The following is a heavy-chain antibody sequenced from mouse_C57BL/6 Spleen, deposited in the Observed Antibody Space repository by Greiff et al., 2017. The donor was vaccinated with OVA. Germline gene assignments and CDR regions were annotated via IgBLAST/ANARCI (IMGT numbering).Heavy chain of an antibody. CDR2: IHPSDSDT. CDR1: GYTFTSYW. CDR3: AGDYYGSGFAY. J-gene: IGHJ3*01. D-gene: IGHD1-1*01. V-gene: IGHV1-74*01. Sequence: QVQLQQPGAELVKPGASVKVSCKASGYTFTSYWMHWVKQRPGQGLEWIGRIHPSDSDTNYNQKFKGKATLTVDKSSSTAYMQLSRLTSEDSAVYYCAGDYYGSGFAYWGQGTLVTVSA.